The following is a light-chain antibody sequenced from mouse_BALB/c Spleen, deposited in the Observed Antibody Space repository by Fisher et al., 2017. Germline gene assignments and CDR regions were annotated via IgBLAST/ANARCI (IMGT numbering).Light chain of an antibody. CDR2: DTS. J-gene: IGKJ2*01. CDR1: SSVSY. Sequence: IVITQTTAIMSASLGEEITLTCSASSSVSYMYWYQQKPGSSPRLLIYDTSNLASGVPARFSGSGSGTSFSFTINSMEAEDAATYYCQQWSSNPPTFGGGTKLEIK. CDR3: QQWSSNPPT. V-gene: IGKV4-55*01.